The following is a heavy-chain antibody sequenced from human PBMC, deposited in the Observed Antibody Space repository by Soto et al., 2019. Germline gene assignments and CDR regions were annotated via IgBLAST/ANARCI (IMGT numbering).Heavy chain of an antibody. CDR3: ARDRGTTIGEYYYYYMDV. J-gene: IGHJ6*03. CDR2: IYYSGST. D-gene: IGHD1-7*01. CDR1: GGSISSGGYY. V-gene: IGHV4-31*03. Sequence: SETLSLTCTVSGGSISSGGYYWSWIRQHPGKGLEWIGYIYYSGSTYYNPSFKSRVTISVDTSKNQFSLKLSSVTAADTAVHSRARDRGTTIGEYYYYYMDVWGKGTRVTVAS.